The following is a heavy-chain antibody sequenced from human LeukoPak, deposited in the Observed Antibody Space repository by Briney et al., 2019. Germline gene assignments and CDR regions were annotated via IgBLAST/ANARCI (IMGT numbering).Heavy chain of an antibody. D-gene: IGHD3-22*01. CDR2: IYYSGST. V-gene: IGHV4-59*08. CDR3: ARLKRNRQPDSSGYYYGGSPPYYFDY. J-gene: IGHJ4*02. Sequence: SETLSLTCTVSGGSVSSYYWSWIRQPPGKGLEWIGYIYYSGSTNYNPSLKSRVTISVDTSKNQFSLKLSSVTAADTAVYYCARLKRNRQPDSSGYYYGGSPPYYFDYWGQGTLVTVSS. CDR1: GGSVSSYY.